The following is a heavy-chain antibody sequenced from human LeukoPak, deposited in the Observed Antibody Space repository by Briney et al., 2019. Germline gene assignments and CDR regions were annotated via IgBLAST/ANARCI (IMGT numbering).Heavy chain of an antibody. CDR1: GYSISSGYY. Sequence: SETLSLTCAVSGYSISSGYYWGWIRQPPGNGLEWIGSIYHSGSTYYNPSLKSRVTISVDTSKNQFSLKLSSVTAADTAVYYCARGQWLVRVYFDYWGQGTLVTVSS. J-gene: IGHJ4*02. V-gene: IGHV4-38-2*01. CDR2: IYHSGST. CDR3: ARGQWLVRVYFDY. D-gene: IGHD6-19*01.